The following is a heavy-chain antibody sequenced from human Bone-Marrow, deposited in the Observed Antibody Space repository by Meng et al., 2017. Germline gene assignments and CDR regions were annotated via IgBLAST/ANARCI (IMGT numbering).Heavy chain of an antibody. CDR3: ARHMEMSTIINLFDF. V-gene: IGHV4-39*01. J-gene: IGHJ4*02. Sequence: GDSRSSSSYYWGWIRQPPGKGLEWIGSIYYSGSTYYNPSLKSRITISVDTSKNQFSLKLSSVTAADTAVYYCARHMEMSTIINLFDFWGQGALVTVSS. CDR2: IYYSGST. D-gene: IGHD5-24*01. CDR1: GDSRSSSSYY.